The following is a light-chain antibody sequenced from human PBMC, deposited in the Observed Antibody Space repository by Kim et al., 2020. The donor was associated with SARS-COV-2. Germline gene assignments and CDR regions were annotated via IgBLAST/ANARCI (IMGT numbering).Light chain of an antibody. CDR1: QSVSNY. J-gene: IGKJ5*01. CDR3: QQRSNWPRNT. V-gene: IGKV3-11*01. Sequence: PGERATLSCRASQSVSNYLAWYQQKPGQAPRLLIYDASNRATGIPARFSGSGSGTDFTLTISSLEPEDSAVYFCQQRSNWPRNTFGQGTRLEIK. CDR2: DAS.